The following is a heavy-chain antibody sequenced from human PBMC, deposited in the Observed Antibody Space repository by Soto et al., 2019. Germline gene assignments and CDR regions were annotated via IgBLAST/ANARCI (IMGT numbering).Heavy chain of an antibody. J-gene: IGHJ6*02. CDR2: ISGSGGST. CDR1: GFTFSSYA. CDR3: AKPLSTVVTSADYYYYGMDV. V-gene: IGHV3-23*01. Sequence: PGGSLRLSCAASGFTFSSYAMSWVRQAPGKGLEWVSAISGSGGSTYYADSVKGRFTISRDNSKNTLYLQMNSLRAEDTAVYYCAKPLSTVVTSADYYYYGMDVWGQGTTVTVS. D-gene: IGHD2-21*02.